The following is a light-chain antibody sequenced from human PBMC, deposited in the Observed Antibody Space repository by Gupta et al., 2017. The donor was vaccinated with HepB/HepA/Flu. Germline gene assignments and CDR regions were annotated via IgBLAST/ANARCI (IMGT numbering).Light chain of an antibody. Sequence: DIGMTQSPDPLAVSLGESATVNCKSSQSVLYSANNRNYLGWYQQKSGQPPKLLIYWASTRESGVPDRFSGSGSGTDFTLTISSLQAEDVAVYYCQQYYSNSWTFGQGTKVEIK. V-gene: IGKV4-1*01. CDR3: QQYYSNSWT. CDR1: QSVLYSANNRNY. J-gene: IGKJ1*01. CDR2: WAS.